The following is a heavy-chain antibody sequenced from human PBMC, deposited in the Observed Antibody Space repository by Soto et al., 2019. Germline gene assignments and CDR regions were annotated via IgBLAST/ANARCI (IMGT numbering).Heavy chain of an antibody. CDR2: IIPIFGTA. V-gene: IGHV1-69*13. Sequence: VASVKVSCKASGGTFSSYAISWVRQAPGQGLEWMGGIIPIFGTANYAQKFQGRVTITADESTSTAYMELSSLRSEDTAVYYCARVALYFGVVIRGPVDYWGKGPRVTVSS. J-gene: IGHJ4*02. CDR1: GGTFSSYA. CDR3: ARVALYFGVVIRGPVDY. D-gene: IGHD3-3*01.